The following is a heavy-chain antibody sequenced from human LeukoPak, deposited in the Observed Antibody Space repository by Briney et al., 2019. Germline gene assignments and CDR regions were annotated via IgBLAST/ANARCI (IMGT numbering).Heavy chain of an antibody. CDR2: INPNSGGT. J-gene: IGHJ4*02. CDR1: GYTFTGYY. Sequence: ASVKVSCKASGYTFTGYYMHWVRQAPGQGLEWMGWINPNSGGTNYAQKFQGRVTITRDTSISTPYMELSRLRSDDTAVYYCARASFIAAADLFDYWGQGTLVTVSS. CDR3: ARASFIAAADLFDY. D-gene: IGHD6-13*01. V-gene: IGHV1-2*02.